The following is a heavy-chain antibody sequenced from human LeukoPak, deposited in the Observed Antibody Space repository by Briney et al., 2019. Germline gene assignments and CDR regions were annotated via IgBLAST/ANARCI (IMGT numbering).Heavy chain of an antibody. Sequence: PGGSLRLSCAASGFTFSSYSMNWVRQAPGKGLEWVSSISSSSYIYYADSVEGRFTISRDNAKNSLYLQMNSLRAEDTAVYYCASRDGYRDFDYWGQGTLVTVSS. CDR2: ISSSSYI. CDR1: GFTFSSYS. CDR3: ASRDGYRDFDY. D-gene: IGHD5-24*01. V-gene: IGHV3-21*01. J-gene: IGHJ4*02.